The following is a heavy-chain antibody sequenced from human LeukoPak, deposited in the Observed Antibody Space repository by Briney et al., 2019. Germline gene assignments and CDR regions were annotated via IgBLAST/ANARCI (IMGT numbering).Heavy chain of an antibody. Sequence: GGSLRLSCAASGFTFSSYAMSWVRQAPGKGLEWVSAISGSGGSTYYADSVKGRFTISRDNSKNALYLQMNSLRAEDTAVYYCAKVKGVPAAIRGNDYWGQGTLVTVSS. D-gene: IGHD2-2*01. J-gene: IGHJ4*02. V-gene: IGHV3-23*01. CDR3: AKVKGVPAAIRGNDY. CDR2: ISGSGGST. CDR1: GFTFSSYA.